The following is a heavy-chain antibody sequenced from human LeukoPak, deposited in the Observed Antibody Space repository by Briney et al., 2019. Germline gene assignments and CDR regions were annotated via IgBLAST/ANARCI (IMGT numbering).Heavy chain of an antibody. CDR3: ARAWGYYESSGYTGLY. V-gene: IGHV1-2*02. J-gene: IGHJ4*02. CDR2: INPNSGGT. D-gene: IGHD3-22*01. CDR1: GYTFTGYY. Sequence: ASVKVSCKASGYTFTGYYMHWVRQAPGQGLEWMGWINPNSGGTNYAQKFQGRVTMTRDTSISTAYMELSRLRSDDTAVYYCARAWGYYESSGYTGLYWGQGTLVTVSS.